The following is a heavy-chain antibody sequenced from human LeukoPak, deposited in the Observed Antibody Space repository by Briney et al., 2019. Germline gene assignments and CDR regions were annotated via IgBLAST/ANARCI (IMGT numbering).Heavy chain of an antibody. J-gene: IGHJ4*02. D-gene: IGHD3-16*01. CDR3: ARHPVASFGYRFDY. V-gene: IGHV4-59*08. CDR1: GGSISSYY. Sequence: TSETLPLTCTVSGGSISSYYWSWIRQPPGKGLEWIGYIYYSGSTNYNPSLKSRVTISVDTSKNQFSLKLSSVTAADTAVYYCARHPVASFGYRFDYWGQGTLVTVSS. CDR2: IYYSGST.